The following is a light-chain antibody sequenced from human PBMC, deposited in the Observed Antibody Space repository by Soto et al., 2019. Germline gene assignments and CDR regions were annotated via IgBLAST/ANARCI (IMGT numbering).Light chain of an antibody. CDR2: GAS. J-gene: IGKJ5*01. CDR3: QHFGDSPIT. Sequence: EIVLTQSPGTLSLSPGERSTLSCMASQSVSSTYLAWCQQKPGQAPRLLIYGASTRATGITDRFSGTGSGTDFTLTISRLEPEDFAVYYCQHFGDSPITFGQGTRLEIK. CDR1: QSVSSTY. V-gene: IGKV3-20*01.